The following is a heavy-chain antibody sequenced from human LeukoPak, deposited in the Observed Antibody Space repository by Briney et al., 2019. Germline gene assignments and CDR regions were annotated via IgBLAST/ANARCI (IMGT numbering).Heavy chain of an antibody. Sequence: SETLSLTCTVSGGSISSYYWSWIRQPAGKGLEWIGRIYSSGSTDYNPSLKSRVTMSVDTSKNKFSLKLSSVTAADTAVYYCAREGSDSSGYSSLDYWGQGTLVTVSS. D-gene: IGHD3-22*01. CDR2: IYSSGST. V-gene: IGHV4-4*07. J-gene: IGHJ4*02. CDR1: GGSISSYY. CDR3: AREGSDSSGYSSLDY.